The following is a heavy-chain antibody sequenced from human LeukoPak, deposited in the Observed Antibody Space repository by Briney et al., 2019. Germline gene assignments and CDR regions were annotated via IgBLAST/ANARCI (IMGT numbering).Heavy chain of an antibody. CDR2: INWNGGST. CDR3: ARGIGSSYRGYFDY. D-gene: IGHD6-13*01. CDR1: GFTFDDYG. V-gene: IGHV3-20*04. J-gene: IGHJ4*02. Sequence: SGGSLRPSCAASGFTFDDYGMSWVRQAPGKGLEWVSVINWNGGSTGYADSVKGRFTISRDNAKNSLYLQMNSLRAEDTALYYCARGIGSSYRGYFDYWGQGTLVTVSS.